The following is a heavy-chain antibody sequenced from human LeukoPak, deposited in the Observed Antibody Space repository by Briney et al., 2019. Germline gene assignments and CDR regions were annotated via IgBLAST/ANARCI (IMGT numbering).Heavy chain of an antibody. CDR2: IIPIFGTA. V-gene: IGHV1-69*13. CDR1: GGTFSSYA. D-gene: IGHD3-10*01. Sequence: GASVKVSCKASGGTFSSYAISWVRQAPGQGLEWMGGIIPIFGTANYAQKFQGRVTITADESTGTAYMELSSLRSEDTAVYYCARDLGVYYYGSGSPDWGQGTLVTVSS. CDR3: ARDLGVYYYGSGSPD. J-gene: IGHJ4*02.